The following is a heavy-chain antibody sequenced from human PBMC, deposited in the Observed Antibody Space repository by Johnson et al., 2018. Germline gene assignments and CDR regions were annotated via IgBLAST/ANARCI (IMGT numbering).Heavy chain of an antibody. J-gene: IGHJ6*02. V-gene: IGHV3-11*01. CDR1: GFTFSDYY. CDR3: ARGGYSGYDAYYYYGMDV. CDR2: ISSSGSTI. Sequence: VQLLESGGGLVKPGGSLRLSCAASGFTFSDYYMSWIRQAPGKGLEWVSYISSSGSTIYYADSVKGRFTISSDNAKNSVYLQMNSLRAEDTAIYYCARGGYSGYDAYYYYGMDVWGQGTTVTVSS. D-gene: IGHD5-12*01.